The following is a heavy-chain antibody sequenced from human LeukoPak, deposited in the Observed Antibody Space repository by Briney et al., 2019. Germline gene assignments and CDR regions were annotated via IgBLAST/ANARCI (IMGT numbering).Heavy chain of an antibody. J-gene: IGHJ4*02. CDR2: IYQSGST. CDR3: ARGEQYGSGTVQFDY. CDR1: GGSISSSNW. V-gene: IGHV4-4*02. D-gene: IGHD3-10*01. Sequence: SETLSLTRSVSGGSISSSNWWSWVRQPPGKGLEWIGEIYQSGSTNYNPTLKSRVTMSVDKSRNQFSLSLTSVTAADTAVYYCARGEQYGSGTVQFDYWGQGTLVTVSS.